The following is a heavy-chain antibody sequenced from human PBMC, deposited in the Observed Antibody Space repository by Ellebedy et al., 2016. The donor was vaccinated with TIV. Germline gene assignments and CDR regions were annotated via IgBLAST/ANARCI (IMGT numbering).Heavy chain of an antibody. D-gene: IGHD4-23*01. CDR3: ARGGRWRASYWYFDL. J-gene: IGHJ2*01. CDR1: GFTFSSYA. Sequence: PGGSLRLSCAASGFTFSSYAMSWVRQAPGKGLEWVSAISGSGGSTYYADSVKGRFTISRDNSKNTLYLQMNSLRAEDTAVYYCARGGRWRASYWYFDLWGRGTLVTVSS. V-gene: IGHV3-23*01. CDR2: ISGSGGST.